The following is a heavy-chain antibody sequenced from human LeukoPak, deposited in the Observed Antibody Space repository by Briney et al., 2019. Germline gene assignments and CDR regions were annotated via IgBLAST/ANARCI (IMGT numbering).Heavy chain of an antibody. CDR3: ARGEVEMATNHYFDY. J-gene: IGHJ4*02. V-gene: IGHV3-21*01. CDR2: ISSGSSYI. D-gene: IGHD5-24*01. CDR1: GFTFSSYA. Sequence: GGSLRLSCAASGFTFSSYAMSWVRQAPGKGLEWVSSISSGSSYIYYADSVKGRFTISRDNAKNSLYLQMNSLRAEDTAVYYCARGEVEMATNHYFDYWGQGTLVTVSS.